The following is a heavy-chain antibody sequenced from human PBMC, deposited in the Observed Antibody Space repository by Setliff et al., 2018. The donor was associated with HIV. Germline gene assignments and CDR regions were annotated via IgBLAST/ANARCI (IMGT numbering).Heavy chain of an antibody. J-gene: IGHJ4*02. CDR1: GFSFRSYA. CDR3: AKTQTVITVYGPFDS. V-gene: IGHV3-23*01. D-gene: IGHD4-4*01. CDR2: ISGSGDIT. Sequence: GGSLRLSCAASGFSFRSYAVSWVRQAPGKGLEWVSVISGSGDITYYREAVKGRFTVSRDNSNNTVYLQMNSLRAEDTAMYYCAKTQTVITVYGPFDSWGQGTPVTVSS.